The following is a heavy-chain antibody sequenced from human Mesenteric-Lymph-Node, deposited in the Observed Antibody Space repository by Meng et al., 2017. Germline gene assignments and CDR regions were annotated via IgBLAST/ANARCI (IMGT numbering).Heavy chain of an antibody. CDR2: INPSGGST. D-gene: IGHD5-18*01. V-gene: IGHV1-46*01. CDR1: GYTFTSYY. CDR3: ARVEGMKDTAMALDY. J-gene: IGHJ4*02. Sequence: KVSCKASGYTFTSYYMHWVRQAPGQGLEWMGIINPSGGSTSYAQKFQGRVTMTRDTSTSTAYMELRSLRSDDTAVYYCARVEGMKDTAMALDYWGQGTLVTVSS.